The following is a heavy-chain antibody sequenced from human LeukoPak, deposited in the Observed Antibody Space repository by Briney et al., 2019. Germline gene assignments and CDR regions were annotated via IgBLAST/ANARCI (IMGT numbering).Heavy chain of an antibody. V-gene: IGHV3-30*02. J-gene: IGHJ4*02. Sequence: GGSLRLSWAAAGFTFSSYGMHWVRQAPGKGLGWVAFIRYDGSNKYYADSVTGRFTITTDNSKNRLYLQMNSLRAEDTAVYYCARWRGARPFDYWGQGTLVTASS. CDR1: GFTFSSYG. D-gene: IGHD3-16*01. CDR3: ARWRGARPFDY. CDR2: IRYDGSNK.